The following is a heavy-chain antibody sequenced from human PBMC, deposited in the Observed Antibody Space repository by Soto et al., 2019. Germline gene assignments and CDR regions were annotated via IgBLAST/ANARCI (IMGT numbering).Heavy chain of an antibody. CDR3: ARGVVIPTIDAFDL. J-gene: IGHJ3*01. CDR1: GGSLSGYY. CDR2: IYFSGDT. V-gene: IGHV4-4*07. D-gene: IGHD3-22*01. Sequence: PSETLSLTCNVSGGSLSGYYWSWIRQPAGKGLEWIGRIYFSGDTHYNPSLKSRVTMSIDSSKNQFSLRLTSVTAADTAVYSCARGVVIPTIDAFDLWGQGTLVTVS.